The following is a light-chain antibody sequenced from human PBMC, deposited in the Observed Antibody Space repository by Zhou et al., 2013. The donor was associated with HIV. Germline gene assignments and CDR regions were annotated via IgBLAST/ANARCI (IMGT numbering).Light chain of an antibody. CDR2: KAS. CDR3: QQYNGYSPVT. CDR1: KSISSW. Sequence: DIQMTQSPSTLSASVGDRVTITCRASKSISSWLAWYQQKPGKAPNLLIYKASSLESGVPSRFSGSGSGTEFTLTISSLQPDDFATYYCQQYNGYSPVTFGQGTKVEI. V-gene: IGKV1-5*03. J-gene: IGKJ1*01.